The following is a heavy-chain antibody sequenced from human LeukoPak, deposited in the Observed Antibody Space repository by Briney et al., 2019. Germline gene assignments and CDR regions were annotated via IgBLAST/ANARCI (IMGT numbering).Heavy chain of an antibody. D-gene: IGHD4-17*01. CDR1: GGTFVSYA. CDR2: IIPILGTT. V-gene: IGHV1-69*13. CDR3: ARAQGDGDYGGDY. J-gene: IGHJ4*02. Sequence: GASVKVSCKASGGTFVSYALSWVRQAPGQGLEWMGGIIPILGTTSYAQKFQDRITITADASTSTAYMELSSLRSDDTAVYYCARAQGDGDYGGDYWGQGTLVTVSS.